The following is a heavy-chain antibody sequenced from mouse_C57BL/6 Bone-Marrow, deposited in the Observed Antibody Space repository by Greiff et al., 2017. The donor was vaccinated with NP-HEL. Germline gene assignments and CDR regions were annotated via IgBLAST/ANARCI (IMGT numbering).Heavy chain of an antibody. V-gene: IGHV1-55*01. D-gene: IGHD1-1*01. CDR1: GYTFTSYW. J-gene: IGHJ3*01. CDR2: IYPGSGST. Sequence: QVQLKQPGAELVKPGASVKMSCKASGYTFTSYWITWVKQRPGQGLEWIGDIYPGSGSTNYNEKFKSKATLTVDTSSSTAYMQLSSLTSEDSAVYYCARRNYGSSWDYWGQGTLVTVSA. CDR3: ARRNYGSSWDY.